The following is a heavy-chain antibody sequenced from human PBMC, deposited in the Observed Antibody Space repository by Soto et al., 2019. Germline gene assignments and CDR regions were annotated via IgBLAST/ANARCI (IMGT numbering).Heavy chain of an antibody. CDR1: GGTFSSYA. Sequence: QVQLVQSGAEVKKPGSSVQVSCKAPGGTFSSYAISWVRQAPGQGLEWMGGIIPIFGTAKYAEKFQGRVPITADESTSTGYMELSSLRSEDTAVYYCARSQGGSSSLDIYYYYYYGMDVWGQGTKVTVSS. J-gene: IGHJ6*02. CDR3: ARSQGGSSSLDIYYYYYYGMDV. CDR2: IIPIFGTA. V-gene: IGHV1-69*01. D-gene: IGHD2-15*01.